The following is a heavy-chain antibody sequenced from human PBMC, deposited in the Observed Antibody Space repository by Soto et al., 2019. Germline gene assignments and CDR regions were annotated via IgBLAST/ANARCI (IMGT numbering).Heavy chain of an antibody. D-gene: IGHD6-13*01. CDR1: GFTFRSFT. J-gene: IGHJ5*02. V-gene: IGHV3-21*02. Sequence: EVQLVESGGGLVKPGGSLRLSCAASGFTFRSFTMNWVRQAPGKGLEWVSTISSNSAYIYYKDALRGRFTISRDNAKNSLHLQMNSLRAEDTAVYYCTRDASRDSSARGWFDPWGPGTLVTVSS. CDR2: ISSNSAYI. CDR3: TRDASRDSSARGWFDP.